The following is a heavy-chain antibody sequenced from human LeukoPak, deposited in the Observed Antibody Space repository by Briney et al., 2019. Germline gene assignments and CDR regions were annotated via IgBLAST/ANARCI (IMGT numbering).Heavy chain of an antibody. CDR3: ARVRCSGGSCPFDY. CDR2: IHYSGDT. D-gene: IGHD2-15*01. J-gene: IGHJ4*02. V-gene: IGHV4-59*01. CDR1: GGSMNSYF. Sequence: SETLSLTCTVSGGSMNSYFWAWIRQPPGKGLYWIGYIHYSGDTNYNPSLKSRVTISVDTSKNQFSLKLTSVTAADTAVYYCARVRCSGGSCPFDYWGQGTTVTVSS.